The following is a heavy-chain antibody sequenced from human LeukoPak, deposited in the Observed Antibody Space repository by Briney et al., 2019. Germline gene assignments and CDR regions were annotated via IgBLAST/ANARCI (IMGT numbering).Heavy chain of an antibody. Sequence: ASVKVSCKASGGTFSSYAISWVRQAPGQGLEWMGGIIPIFGTANYAQKFRGRVTITADESTSTAYMELGSLRSEDTAVYYCARGGTLPRYYYMDVWGKGTTVTVSS. CDR2: IIPIFGTA. V-gene: IGHV1-69*13. CDR3: ARGGTLPRYYYMDV. CDR1: GGTFSSYA. J-gene: IGHJ6*03. D-gene: IGHD3-16*01.